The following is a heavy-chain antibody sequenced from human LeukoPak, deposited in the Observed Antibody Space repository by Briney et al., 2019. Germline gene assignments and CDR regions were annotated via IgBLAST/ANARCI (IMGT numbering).Heavy chain of an antibody. CDR1: GGSISSYY. CDR2: IYTSGST. J-gene: IGHJ3*02. Sequence: SETLSLTCTVSGGSISSYYWSWIRQPGGKGLEWIGRIYTSGSTNYNPSLKSRVTMSVDTSKNQFSLKLSSVTAADTAVYYCARGTGYYDFWSGYFGIWGQGTMVTVSS. D-gene: IGHD3-3*01. CDR3: ARGTGYYDFWSGYFGI. V-gene: IGHV4-4*07.